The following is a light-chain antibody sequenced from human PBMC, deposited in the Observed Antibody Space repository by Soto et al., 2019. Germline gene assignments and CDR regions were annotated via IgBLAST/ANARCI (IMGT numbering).Light chain of an antibody. CDR1: YSNIGHNY. J-gene: IGLJ7*01. CDR2: ENN. Sequence: QSALTQPPSVSAAPGQTVTISCSGSYSNIGHNYVSWYQHLPGTAPKLLIYENNKRPSGIPVRFSGSKSGTSATLAITGLQTGDEADYYCGTWATSLSAGTVFGGGTQLTVL. CDR3: GTWATSLSAGTV. V-gene: IGLV1-51*02.